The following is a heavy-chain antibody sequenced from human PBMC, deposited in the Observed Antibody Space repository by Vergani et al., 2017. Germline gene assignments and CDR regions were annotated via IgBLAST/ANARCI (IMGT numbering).Heavy chain of an antibody. V-gene: IGHV3-23*01. CDR1: GFTFSSYA. J-gene: IGHJ5*02. Sequence: EVQLLESGGGLVQPGGSLRLSCAASGFTFSSYAMSWVRQAPGKGLEWVSAISGSGGSTYYADSVKGRFTISRDNSKNTLCLQMNSRRAEDTAVYYCAKSDSGIAAAPIGGVDPWGQGNLVNVSS. D-gene: IGHD6-13*01. CDR2: ISGSGGST. CDR3: AKSDSGIAAAPIGGVDP.